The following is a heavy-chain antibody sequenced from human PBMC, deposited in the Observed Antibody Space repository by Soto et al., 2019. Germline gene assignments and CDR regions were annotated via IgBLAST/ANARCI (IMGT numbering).Heavy chain of an antibody. J-gene: IGHJ4*02. V-gene: IGHV4-31*03. CDR3: ARDPHYYDSSGYIFDY. D-gene: IGHD3-22*01. Sequence: SETLSLTCTVSDGSISSGGYYWSWIRQHPGKGLEWIGYIYYSGSTYYNPSLKSRVTISVDTSKNQFSLKLSSVTAADTAVYYCARDPHYYDSSGYIFDYWGQGTLVTVS. CDR2: IYYSGST. CDR1: DGSISSGGYY.